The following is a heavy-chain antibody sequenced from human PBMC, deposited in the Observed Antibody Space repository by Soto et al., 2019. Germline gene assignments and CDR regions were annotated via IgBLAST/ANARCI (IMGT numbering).Heavy chain of an antibody. Sequence: SETLSLTCTVSGGSISSGDYYWSWIRQPPGKGLEWIGYIYYSGSTYYNPSLKSRVTISVDTAYMELSSLRSEDTAVYYCATIPHRGGYPYYFDYWGQGTPVTVSS. CDR2: IYYSGST. D-gene: IGHD5-18*01. CDR1: GGSISSGDYY. V-gene: IGHV4-30-4*02. J-gene: IGHJ4*02. CDR3: ATIPHRGGYPYYFDY.